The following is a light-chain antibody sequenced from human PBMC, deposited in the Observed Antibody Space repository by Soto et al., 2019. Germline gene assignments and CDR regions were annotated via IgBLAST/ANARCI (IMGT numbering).Light chain of an antibody. CDR3: QSYDISLNAWV. CDR1: SSNIGADYH. CDR2: TNT. Sequence: QSVLTQPPSVSGAPGQRVTISCTGSSSNIGADYHVHWYQQLPGRTPKLLIYTNTNRPSGVPDRFSASKSGTSASLAITGLQAEDEADYYCQSYDISLNAWVFGGGTKLTVL. V-gene: IGLV1-40*01. J-gene: IGLJ3*02.